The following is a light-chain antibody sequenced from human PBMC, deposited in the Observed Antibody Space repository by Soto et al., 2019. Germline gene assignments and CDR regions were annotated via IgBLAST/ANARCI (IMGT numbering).Light chain of an antibody. J-gene: IGKJ2*01. V-gene: IGKV3-20*01. CDR2: GAS. Sequence: MVLTQSPGTLSLSPWERATLSCRASQSVGSSYLAWYQQKPGQAPRLLIYGASSRATGIPDRFSGSGSGTDFTLTISRLEPEDFAVYYCQQYGSSPYTFGQGTKVDIK. CDR1: QSVGSSY. CDR3: QQYGSSPYT.